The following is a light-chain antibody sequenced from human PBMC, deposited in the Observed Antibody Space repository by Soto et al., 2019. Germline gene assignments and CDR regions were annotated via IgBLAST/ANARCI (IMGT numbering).Light chain of an antibody. CDR3: HQYGSSPST. V-gene: IGKV3-20*01. CDR2: GAS. Sequence: EIVLTQSPGTLSLSPGERATLSCRASQSVRSRYLAWYQQKPGQAPRLLMYGASSRATGIPDRFSGSGSETDFTLTISRLEPEDFAVYYCHQYGSSPSTFGQGTTVDVK. CDR1: QSVRSRY. J-gene: IGKJ1*01.